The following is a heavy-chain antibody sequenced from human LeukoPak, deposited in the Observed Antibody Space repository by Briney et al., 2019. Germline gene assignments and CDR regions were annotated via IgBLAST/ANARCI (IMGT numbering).Heavy chain of an antibody. Sequence: PSETLSLTCTVSGGSISSYYWSWIRQPPGKGLEWIGYIYYSGSTNYNPSLKSRVTISVDTSKNQFSLKLSSVTAADTAVYYCARESAVAGTSPIDYWGQGTLVTVSS. V-gene: IGHV4-59*12. D-gene: IGHD6-19*01. CDR1: GGSISSYY. CDR2: IYYSGST. CDR3: ARESAVAGTSPIDY. J-gene: IGHJ4*02.